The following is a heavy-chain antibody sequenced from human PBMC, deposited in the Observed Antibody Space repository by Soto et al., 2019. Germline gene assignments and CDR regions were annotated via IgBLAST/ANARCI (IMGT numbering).Heavy chain of an antibody. CDR3: AKREAGTGYFDY. CDR2: ISGSGGST. V-gene: IGHV3-23*01. J-gene: IGHJ4*02. CDR1: EFTFSSYA. Sequence: GGSLRLSCAASEFTFSSYAMSWVRQAPGKGLEWVSAISGSGGSTYYADSVKGRFTVSRDNSKNTLYLQMNSLRAEDTAVYYCAKREAGTGYFDYWGQGTLVTVSS. D-gene: IGHD6-13*01.